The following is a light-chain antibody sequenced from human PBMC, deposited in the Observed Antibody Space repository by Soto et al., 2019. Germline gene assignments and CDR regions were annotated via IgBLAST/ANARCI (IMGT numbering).Light chain of an antibody. J-gene: IGKJ2*01. CDR2: DAS. CDR1: QSVSSW. V-gene: IGKV1-5*01. CDR3: HQYNSYSPT. Sequence: DIQMTQSPSTLSASVGDRVTITCRASQSVSSWLAWYQQRPGKAPKLLIYDASSLESGVPSRFSGSGSGTEFTLTISSLQPDDFATYYCHQYNSYSPTFGQVTKLEIK.